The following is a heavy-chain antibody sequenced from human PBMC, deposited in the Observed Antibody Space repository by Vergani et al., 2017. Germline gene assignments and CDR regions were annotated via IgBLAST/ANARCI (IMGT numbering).Heavy chain of an antibody. D-gene: IGHD3-22*01. V-gene: IGHV4-61*02. Sequence: QVQLQESGPGLVKPSQTLSLTCTVSGGSISSGSYYWSWIRQPAGKGLEWIGRIYTSGSTNYNPSLKSRVTMSVDTSKNQFSLKLSSVTAADTAVYYCARVVYYDSSGFDYWGQGTLVTVSS. CDR1: GGSISSGSYY. J-gene: IGHJ4*02. CDR2: IYTSGST. CDR3: ARVVYYDSSGFDY.